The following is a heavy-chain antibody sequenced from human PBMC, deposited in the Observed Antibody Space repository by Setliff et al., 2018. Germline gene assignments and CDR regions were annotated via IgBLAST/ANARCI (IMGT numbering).Heavy chain of an antibody. D-gene: IGHD3-10*01. V-gene: IGHV4-61*02. Sequence: PSETLSLTCIVSGGSIGSATSYWSWIRQPAGKELEWIGRIYVTESTKYNPSLKSRVTLSIDTSKNQFSLKLSSVTAADAALYYCAASRAYTGAVEEWFLPKTFDFWGQGSPVTVSS. CDR2: IYVTEST. CDR1: GGSIGSATSY. CDR3: AASRAYTGAVEEWFLPKTFDF. J-gene: IGHJ4*02.